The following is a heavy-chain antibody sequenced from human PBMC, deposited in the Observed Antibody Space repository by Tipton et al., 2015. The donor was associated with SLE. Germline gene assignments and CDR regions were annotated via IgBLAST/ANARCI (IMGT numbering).Heavy chain of an antibody. CDR2: MNPNGGNT. V-gene: IGHV1-8*01. CDR1: GYSFTSYD. Sequence: QLVQSGAEVKKPGASVKVSCKASGYSFTSYDLTWVRQATGQGLEWMGLMNPNGGNTAYAQKFQGRVTMTRNTSISTAYMELSSLRSDDTAVYYCAIRSVAGLGSVDYWGQGTLVTVSS. D-gene: IGHD6-19*01. CDR3: AIRSVAGLGSVDY. J-gene: IGHJ4*02.